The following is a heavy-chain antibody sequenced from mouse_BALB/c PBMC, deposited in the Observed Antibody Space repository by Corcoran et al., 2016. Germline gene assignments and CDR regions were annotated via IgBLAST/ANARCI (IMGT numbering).Heavy chain of an antibody. CDR2: INTYTGEP. J-gene: IGHJ3*01. V-gene: IGHV9-1*02. D-gene: IGHD2-3*01. CDR1: GYTFTNYG. CDR3: ARDGYYEAY. Sequence: QIQLVQSGPELKKPGETVKISCKASGYTFTNYGMNWVKQAPGKGLKWMGWINTYTGEPTYADDFKGRFAFSLETSASTAYLQINNLKNEDMATYFCARDGYYEAYWGQGTLVTVSA.